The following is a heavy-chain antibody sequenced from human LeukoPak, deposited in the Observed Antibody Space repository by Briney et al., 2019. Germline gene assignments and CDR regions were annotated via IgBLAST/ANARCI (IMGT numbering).Heavy chain of an antibody. CDR1: GFTVSSKY. J-gene: IGHJ4*02. CDR3: ARAGLLGYCSSTSCYNYDFWSGGFDY. CDR2: FYSGGDST. V-gene: IGHV3-66*01. Sequence: GGSLRLSCAASGFTVSSKYMSWVRQAPGKGLEWVSIFYSGGDSTYYADSVKGRFTISRDNSKNTLYLQMNNLRAEDTAVYYCARAGLLGYCSSTSCYNYDFWSGGFDYWGQGTLVTVSS. D-gene: IGHD2-2*01.